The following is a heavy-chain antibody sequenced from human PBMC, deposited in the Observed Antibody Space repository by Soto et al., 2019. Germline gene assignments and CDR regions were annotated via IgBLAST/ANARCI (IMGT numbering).Heavy chain of an antibody. CDR3: ARDYYGSGSFLVY. CDR1: GYTFTGYY. D-gene: IGHD3-10*01. J-gene: IGHJ4*02. Sequence: ASVKVSCKASGYTFTGYYIHWLRQAPGQGLEWMGWISPKSGGTKYAHKFQGRVTMTRETSINTAYMELSRLRSEDTPVYYCARDYYGSGSFLVYWGQGTVVTVSS. CDR2: ISPKSGGT. V-gene: IGHV1-2*07.